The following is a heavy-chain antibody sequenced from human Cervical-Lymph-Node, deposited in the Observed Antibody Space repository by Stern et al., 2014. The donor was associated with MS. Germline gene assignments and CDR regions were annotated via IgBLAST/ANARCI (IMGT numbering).Heavy chain of an antibody. CDR3: MWAVQGPRGNLPGYFQH. CDR2: IYTGDSET. J-gene: IGHJ1*01. CDR1: GYSFTNYW. V-gene: IGHV5-51*01. D-gene: IGHD3-10*01. Sequence: EVQLVESGAEVKKPGESLKISCKGSGYSFTNYWIGWVRQMPGKGLEWMGIIYTGDSETRYSPSFQGQVTISADQSINTAYLQWSSLKASDTAIYSRMWAVQGPRGNLPGYFQHWGQGTLVTVSS.